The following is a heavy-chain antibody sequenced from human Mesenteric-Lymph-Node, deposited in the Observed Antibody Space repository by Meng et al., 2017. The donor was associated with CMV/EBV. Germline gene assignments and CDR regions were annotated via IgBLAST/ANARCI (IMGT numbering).Heavy chain of an antibody. CDR1: GVSITSHY. J-gene: IGHJ4*02. V-gene: IGHV4-59*11. CDR2: VYNNGNT. Sequence: GSLRLSCDVSGVSITSHYWAWIRQSPGKRLEWSGYVYNNGNTNFNPSLKSRLTMSVDPSRNQCFMSLTSVTAADTAVYYCARLTKYFDHWGQGALVTVSS. CDR3: ARLTKYFDH.